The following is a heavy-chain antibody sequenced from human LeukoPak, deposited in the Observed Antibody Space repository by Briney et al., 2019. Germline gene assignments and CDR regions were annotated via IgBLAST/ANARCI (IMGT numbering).Heavy chain of an antibody. V-gene: IGHV4-34*01. CDR3: ARGEGARDGYNYAGPFYFDY. Sequence: SETLSLTCAVYGGPFSDYYWSWIRQPPGKGLEWIGKINHSGSTNYSPSLKSRVTISIDTSKNQFSLKLNSKTAADTAVYYCARGEGARDGYNYAGPFYFDYWGHGTLVTVSS. CDR2: INHSGST. CDR1: GGPFSDYY. J-gene: IGHJ4*01. D-gene: IGHD5-24*01.